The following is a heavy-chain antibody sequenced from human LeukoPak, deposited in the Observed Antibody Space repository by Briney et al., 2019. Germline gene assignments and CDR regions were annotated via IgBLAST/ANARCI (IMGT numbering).Heavy chain of an antibody. CDR1: GGSISSSSYY. CDR2: IYYSGST. CDR3: ASTKRGYSYGWDITWVYFDY. Sequence: SETLSLTCTVSGGSISSSSYYWGWIRQPPGKGLEWIGSIYYSGSTYYNPSLKSRVTISVDTSKNQFSLKLSSATAADTAVYYCASTKRGYSYGWDITWVYFDYWGQGTLVTVSS. V-gene: IGHV4-39*07. J-gene: IGHJ4*02. D-gene: IGHD5-18*01.